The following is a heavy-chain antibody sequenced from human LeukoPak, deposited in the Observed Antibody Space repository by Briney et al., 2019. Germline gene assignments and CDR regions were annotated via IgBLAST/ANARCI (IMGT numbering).Heavy chain of an antibody. D-gene: IGHD4-17*01. V-gene: IGHV4-59*01. Sequence: SETLSLTRTVSGGSISSYYWSWIRQPPGKGLEWIGYIYYSGSTNYNPSLKSRVTISVDTSKNQFSLKLSSVTAADTAVYYCARDRDYVNAFDIWGQGTMVTVSS. CDR2: IYYSGST. J-gene: IGHJ3*02. CDR1: GGSISSYY. CDR3: ARDRDYVNAFDI.